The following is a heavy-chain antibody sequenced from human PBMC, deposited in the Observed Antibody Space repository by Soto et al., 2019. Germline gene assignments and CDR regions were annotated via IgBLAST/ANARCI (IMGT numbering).Heavy chain of an antibody. D-gene: IGHD5-18*01. CDR3: ARVGRHVDTAMAAYYYGMDV. Sequence: ASVKVSCKASGYTFTSYYMHWVRQAPGQGLEWMGIINPSGGSTSYAQKFQGRVTMTRDKSTTTAYMELSSLRSEDTAVYYCARVGRHVDTAMAAYYYGMDVWGQGTTVTVSS. CDR2: INPSGGST. V-gene: IGHV1-46*01. J-gene: IGHJ6*02. CDR1: GYTFTSYY.